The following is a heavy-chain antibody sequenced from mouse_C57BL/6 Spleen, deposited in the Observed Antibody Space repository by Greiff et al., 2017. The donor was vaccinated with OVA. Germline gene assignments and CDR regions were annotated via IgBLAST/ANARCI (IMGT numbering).Heavy chain of an antibody. D-gene: IGHD2-12*01. V-gene: IGHV5-17*01. CDR3: ANSYSDWYFDV. CDR1: GFTFSDYG. J-gene: IGHJ1*03. CDR2: ISSGSSTI. Sequence: EVKVVESGGGLVKPGGSLKLSCAASGFTFSDYGMHWVRQAPEKGLEWVAYISSGSSTIYYADTVKGRFTISRDNAKNTLFLQMTSLRSEDTAMYYCANSYSDWYFDVWGTGTTVTVSS.